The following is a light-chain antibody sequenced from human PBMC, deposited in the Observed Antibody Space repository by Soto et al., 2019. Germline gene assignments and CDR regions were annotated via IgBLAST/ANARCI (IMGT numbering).Light chain of an antibody. Sequence: DIQMTQSPSSLSASLGDRVTITCRASQSVASYLSWYQQRPGKAPNLLIYGASILQSGVPSRFTGSGSGTDFTLTISSLQPEDFAAYYCQQSYSIPITFGGGTKVDIK. CDR1: QSVASY. J-gene: IGKJ4*01. CDR2: GAS. CDR3: QQSYSIPIT. V-gene: IGKV1-39*01.